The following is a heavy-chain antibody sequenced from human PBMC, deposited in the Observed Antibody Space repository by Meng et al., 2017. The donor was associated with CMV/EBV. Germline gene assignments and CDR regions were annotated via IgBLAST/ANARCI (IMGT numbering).Heavy chain of an antibody. CDR3: AHRRVPRWAGDY. J-gene: IGHJ4*02. Sequence: QITLMESGPTLVKPTQTLTLTCTFSGFSLSTSGVGVGWIRQPPGKALEWLALIYWDDDKRYSPSLRSRLTITKDTSKNQVVLTMTNMDPVDTATYYCAHRRVPRWAGDYWGQGTLVTVSS. CDR2: IYWDDDK. V-gene: IGHV2-5*02. CDR1: GFSLSTSGVG. D-gene: IGHD5-24*01.